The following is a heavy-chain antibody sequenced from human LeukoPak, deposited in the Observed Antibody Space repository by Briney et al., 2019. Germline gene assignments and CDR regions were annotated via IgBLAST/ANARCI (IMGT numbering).Heavy chain of an antibody. CDR3: ARGTMVRGVISHFDY. V-gene: IGHV1-3*01. CDR1: GGTFSSYA. D-gene: IGHD3-10*01. CDR2: INAGNGNT. Sequence: ASVKVSCKASGGTFSSYAISWVRQAPGQRLEWMGWINAGNGNTKYSQKFQGRVTITRDTSASTAYMELSSLRSEDTAVYYCARGTMVRGVISHFDYWGQGTLVTVSS. J-gene: IGHJ4*02.